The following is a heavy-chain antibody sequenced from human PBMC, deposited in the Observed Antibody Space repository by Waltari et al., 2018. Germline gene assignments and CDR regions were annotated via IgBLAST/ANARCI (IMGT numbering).Heavy chain of an antibody. V-gene: IGHV3-48*01. J-gene: IGHJ3*02. CDR2: ISSSSSTI. CDR1: GFTFSSYS. CDR3: ARDQIFGVVDAFDI. Sequence: EVQLVESGGGLVQPGGSLRLSCAASGFTFSSYSMNWVRRAPGKGLEWVSYISSSSSTIYYADSVKGRFTISRDNAKNSLYLQMNSLRAEDTAVYYCARDQIFGVVDAFDIWGQGTMVTVSS. D-gene: IGHD3-3*01.